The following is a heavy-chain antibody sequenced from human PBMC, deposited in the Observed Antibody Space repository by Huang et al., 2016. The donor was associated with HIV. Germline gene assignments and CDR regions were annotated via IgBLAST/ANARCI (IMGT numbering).Heavy chain of an antibody. D-gene: IGHD3-22*01. V-gene: IGHV1-46*01. CDR1: GYAFTSYY. CDR2: INPSDGST. CDR3: ARDRDCYDSSGYWGFNYFDY. J-gene: IGHJ4*02. Sequence: QVQLVQSGAEVKKPGASVKVSCKASGYAFTSYYRHWGRQAPGQGLEWMGIINPSDGSTSYAQKFQGRVTTTRDTSTNTVFMELSSLRSEDTAVYYCARDRDCYDSSGYWGFNYFDYWGQGTLVTVSS.